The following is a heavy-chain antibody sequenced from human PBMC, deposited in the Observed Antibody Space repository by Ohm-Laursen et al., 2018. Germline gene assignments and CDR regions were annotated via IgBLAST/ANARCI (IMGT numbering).Heavy chain of an antibody. CDR3: ARVSNYPRKDFQH. CDR2: ISSGGSTI. D-gene: IGHD4/OR15-4a*01. V-gene: IGHV3-48*03. Sequence: SLRLSCSASGFTFSNYEMNWVRQAPGKGLEWVSYISSGGSTIYYADSVKGRSTISRDNARNSLYLQMDSLRAEDTAVYYCARVSNYPRKDFQHWGQGTLVTVSS. CDR1: GFTFSNYE. J-gene: IGHJ1*01.